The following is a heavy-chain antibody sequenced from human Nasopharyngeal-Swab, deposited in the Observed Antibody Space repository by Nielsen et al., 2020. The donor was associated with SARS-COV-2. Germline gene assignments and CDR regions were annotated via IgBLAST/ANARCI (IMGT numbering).Heavy chain of an antibody. Sequence: ASVKVSCKASCYTFISYGISWLRQAPPQGLEWMGWISAYNGHTNYEQTLQGRVTMTTDPSTSTAYMELRSLRSDDTAVYYCARPIAVAGGYYYGMDVWGQGTTVTVSS. J-gene: IGHJ6*02. V-gene: IGHV1-18*04. CDR3: ARPIAVAGGYYYGMDV. D-gene: IGHD6-19*01. CDR2: ISAYNGHT. CDR1: CYTFISYG.